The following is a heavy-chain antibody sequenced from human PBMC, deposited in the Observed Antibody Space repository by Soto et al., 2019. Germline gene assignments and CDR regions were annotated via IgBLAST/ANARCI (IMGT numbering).Heavy chain of an antibody. CDR1: GFTFSRYS. Sequence: GGSLRLSCAASGFTFSRYSMNWVRQAPGKGLEWVSYISSSSSTIYYADSVKGRFTISRDNAKNSLYLQMNSLRAEDTALYYCARGWPSDAFDIWGQGTMVTVSS. J-gene: IGHJ3*02. V-gene: IGHV3-48*01. CDR3: ARGWPSDAFDI. CDR2: ISSSSSTI. D-gene: IGHD6-13*01.